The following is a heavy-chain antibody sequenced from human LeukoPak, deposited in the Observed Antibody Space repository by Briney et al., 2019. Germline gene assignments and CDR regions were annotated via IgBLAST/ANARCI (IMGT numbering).Heavy chain of an antibody. V-gene: IGHV4-59*01. Sequence: PSETLSLTCTVSGSSISTYYRSWIRQPPGKGLEWIGYIYYTGSINYNPSLKSRVTISIDRSKNQFSLTLSSVTAADTAVYYCARAAAAGIEIYWGQGTLVTVSS. J-gene: IGHJ4*02. D-gene: IGHD6-13*01. CDR1: GSSISTYY. CDR2: IYYTGSI. CDR3: ARAAAAGIEIY.